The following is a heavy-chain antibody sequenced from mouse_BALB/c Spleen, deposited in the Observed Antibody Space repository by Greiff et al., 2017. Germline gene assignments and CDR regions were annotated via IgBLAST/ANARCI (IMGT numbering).Heavy chain of an antibody. Sequence: VQLQQSGPGLVKPSQTVSLTCTVTGISITTGNYRWSWIRQFPGNKLEWIGYIYYSGTITYNPSLTSRTTITRDTSKNQFFLEMNSLTAEDTATYYCARERHYYGYFDYWGQGTTLTVSS. CDR2: IYYSGTI. D-gene: IGHD1-2*01. CDR1: GISITTGNYR. J-gene: IGHJ2*01. V-gene: IGHV3-5*02. CDR3: ARERHYYGYFDY.